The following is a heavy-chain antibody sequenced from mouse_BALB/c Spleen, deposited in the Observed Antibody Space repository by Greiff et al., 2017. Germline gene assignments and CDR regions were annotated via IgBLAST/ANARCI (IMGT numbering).Heavy chain of an antibody. CDR2: IWAGGST. CDR3: ASLTTVGAY. CDR1: GFSLTSYG. Sequence: QVQLQQSGPGLVAPSQSLSITCTVSGFSLTSYGVHWVRQPPGKGLEWLGVIWAGGSTNYNSALMSRLSISKDNSKSQVFLKMNSLQTDDTAMYYCASLTTVGAYWGQGTLVTVSA. J-gene: IGHJ3*01. V-gene: IGHV2-9*02. D-gene: IGHD1-1*01.